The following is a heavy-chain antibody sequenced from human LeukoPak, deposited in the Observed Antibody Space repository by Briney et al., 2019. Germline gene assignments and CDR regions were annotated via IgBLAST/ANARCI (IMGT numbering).Heavy chain of an antibody. CDR1: GFSASGYW. CDR3: AREWQGGIAAAGTRIEGDY. J-gene: IGHJ4*02. D-gene: IGHD6-13*01. V-gene: IGHV3-7*01. CDR2: IKQDGSEK. Sequence: GGSLRLSCAVSGFSASGYWMTWVRQAPGKGLEWVANIKQDGSEKNYVDSVKGRFTISRDNAENSLFLQMNSLRVEDTAVYYCAREWQGGIAAAGTRIEGDYWGQGTLVAVSS.